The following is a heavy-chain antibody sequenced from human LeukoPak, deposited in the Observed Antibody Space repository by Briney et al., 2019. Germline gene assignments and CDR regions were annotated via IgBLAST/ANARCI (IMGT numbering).Heavy chain of an antibody. Sequence: SETLSLTCAVYGGSFSGYYWSWIRQPPGKGLEWIGEINHSGSTNYNPSLKSRVTISVDTSKNQFSLKLSSVTAADTAVYHCARGSYTRKITAGYYYYYGMDVWGQGTTVTVSS. V-gene: IGHV4-34*01. CDR2: INHSGST. CDR1: GGSFSGYY. J-gene: IGHJ6*02. CDR3: ARGSYTRKITAGYYYYYGMDV. D-gene: IGHD1-20*01.